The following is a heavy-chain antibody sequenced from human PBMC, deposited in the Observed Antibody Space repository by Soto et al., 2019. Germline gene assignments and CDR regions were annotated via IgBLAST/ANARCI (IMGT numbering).Heavy chain of an antibody. CDR3: AILGFDFDFLGGYYNGDHYYRIGF. J-gene: IGHJ6*02. CDR2: IYPGDSDT. Sequence: PGESLKISCKGSGYKPSTWHNFTSYWIAWVRQMPGEGLEWMGIIYPGDSDTRYSPSFQGQVTISADKSINTVYLQWSSLKASDTAMYYCAILGFDFDFLGGYYNGDHYYRIGFWGRRTTVTVSS. V-gene: IGHV5-51*01. CDR1: GYKPSTWHNFTSYW. D-gene: IGHD3-3*01.